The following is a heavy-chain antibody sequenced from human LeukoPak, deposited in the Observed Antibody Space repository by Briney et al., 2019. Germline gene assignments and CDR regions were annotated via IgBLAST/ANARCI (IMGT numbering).Heavy chain of an antibody. CDR1: GFTFSSYA. CDR3: AKAYGYSNRGIDY. Sequence: GGSLRLSCAASGFTFSSYAMSWGPEAPGKGLEWVSGISAGGGSTYYADSVKGRFTISRDDSKNTLYLQMNSLRVDDTAVYYCAKAYGYSNRGIDYWGQGTLVTVSS. CDR2: ISAGGGST. J-gene: IGHJ4*02. D-gene: IGHD6-13*01. V-gene: IGHV3-23*01.